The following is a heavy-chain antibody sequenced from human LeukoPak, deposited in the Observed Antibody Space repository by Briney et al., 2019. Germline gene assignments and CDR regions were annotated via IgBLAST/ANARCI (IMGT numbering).Heavy chain of an antibody. D-gene: IGHD2-15*01. CDR3: AASRSRRTGRYCSAGSCYSGVYFDY. J-gene: IGHJ4*02. Sequence: SQTPSLTCTVSGGSISSGDYYWRWLRQPPGTGLEWIGKIDYSGSTNYSPSLKSRVTISVDTSKNQFSLKPSSVTAADTAVYYCAASRSRRTGRYCSAGSCYSGVYFDYWGQGTLVTVSS. CDR1: GGSISSGDYY. V-gene: IGHV4-39*05. CDR2: IDYSGST.